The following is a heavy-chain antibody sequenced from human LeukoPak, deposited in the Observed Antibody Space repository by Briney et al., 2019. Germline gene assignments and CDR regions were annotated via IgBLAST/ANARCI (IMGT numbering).Heavy chain of an antibody. V-gene: IGHV3-74*01. Sequence: GGSLRLSCAASGFTFSNHWMHWVRQAPGKGLMWVSRINRDGSRTDYADSVKGRFTISRDDAKNTLYLQVNSLRAEDTAVYFCARVRGDYGGNSDYWGQGTLVAVSS. CDR3: ARVRGDYGGNSDY. CDR2: INRDGSRT. D-gene: IGHD4-23*01. J-gene: IGHJ4*02. CDR1: GFTFSNHW.